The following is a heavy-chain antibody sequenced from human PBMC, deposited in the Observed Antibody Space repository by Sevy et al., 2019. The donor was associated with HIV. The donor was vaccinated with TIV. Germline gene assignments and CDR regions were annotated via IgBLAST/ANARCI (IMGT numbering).Heavy chain of an antibody. D-gene: IGHD1-26*01. CDR3: ATDLSRIGVGATGDAFDI. J-gene: IGHJ3*02. CDR1: GYTLTELS. Sequence: ASVKVSCKVSGYTLTELSMHWVRQAPGKGLEWMGGFDPEDGETIYAQKFQGRVTMTEDTSTDTAYMELSSLRSEDTAVYYCATDLSRIGVGATGDAFDIWGQGTMFTVSS. CDR2: FDPEDGET. V-gene: IGHV1-24*01.